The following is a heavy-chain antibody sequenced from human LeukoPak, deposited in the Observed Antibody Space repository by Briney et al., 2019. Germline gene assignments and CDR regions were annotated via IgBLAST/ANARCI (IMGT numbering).Heavy chain of an antibody. D-gene: IGHD4-11*01. V-gene: IGHV4-4*07. CDR3: ARGDYGNIPDAFDI. CDR1: GGSISSYY. Sequence: SETLSLTCTVSGGSISSYYWSWIRQPAGKGLECIGRIYTSGSTNYNPSLKSRVTMSVDTSKNQFSLKLSSVTAADTAVYYCARGDYGNIPDAFDIWGQGTMVTVSS. CDR2: IYTSGST. J-gene: IGHJ3*02.